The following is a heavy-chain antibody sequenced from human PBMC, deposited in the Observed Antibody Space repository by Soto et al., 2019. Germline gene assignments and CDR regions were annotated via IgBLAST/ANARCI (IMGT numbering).Heavy chain of an antibody. CDR1: GGSFNSYS. CDR2: IIHMSGRP. V-gene: IGHV1-69*06. Sequence: QVQLVQSGAEVKTPGSSVKVSCKASGGSFNSYSIDWVRQAPGQGIEWMGGIIHMSGRPNNAQRFKGRVIFSADKATNTGYMEVNRLTHEETGVYYWTRRVRQSANWFDPWGKGALVTVSS. CDR3: TRRVRQSANWFDP. J-gene: IGHJ5*02.